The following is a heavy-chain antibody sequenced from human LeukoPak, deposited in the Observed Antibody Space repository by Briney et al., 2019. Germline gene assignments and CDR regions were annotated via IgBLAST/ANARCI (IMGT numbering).Heavy chain of an antibody. CDR1: GGSFSGYY. Sequence: SETLSLTCAVYGGSFSGYYWSWIRQPPGKGLEWIVEINHSGSTNYNPSLKSRVTISVDTSKNQSSLKLSSVTAADTAVYYCARRTKPNYYDSSGYRYWGQGTLVTVSS. D-gene: IGHD3-22*01. CDR2: INHSGST. CDR3: ARRTKPNYYDSSGYRY. J-gene: IGHJ4*02. V-gene: IGHV4-34*01.